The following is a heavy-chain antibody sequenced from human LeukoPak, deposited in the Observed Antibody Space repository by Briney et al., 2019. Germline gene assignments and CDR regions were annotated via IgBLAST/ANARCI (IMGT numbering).Heavy chain of an antibody. D-gene: IGHD1-26*01. J-gene: IGHJ4*02. CDR1: GYTXIGYF. V-gene: IGHV1-2*02. CDR2: INPKSGGT. CDR3: ATACLSGIYWGLDY. Sequence: GASVKVSCKASGYTXIGYFMHWVRQAPGQGLEWMGWINPKSGGTNYAQKFQGRVTMTRDTSITTVYMELGGLTSDDTAVYYCATACLSGIYWGLDYWGQGVLVTVSS.